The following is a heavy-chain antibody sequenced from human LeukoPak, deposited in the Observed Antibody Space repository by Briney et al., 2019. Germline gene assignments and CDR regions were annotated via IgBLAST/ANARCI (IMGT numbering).Heavy chain of an antibody. CDR3: AKLTRGWFEDF. CDR2: IKPSDGST. J-gene: IGHJ4*02. Sequence: GGSLRLSCATPGFTFSSYAMTWIRQVPGKGLECVSAIKPSDGSTIYPDSVKGRFTISRDYSKNTLYQQMNSLRAEDTAVYYCAKLTRGWFEDFWGQGTLVTVSS. CDR1: GFTFSSYA. D-gene: IGHD6-19*01. V-gene: IGHV3-23*01.